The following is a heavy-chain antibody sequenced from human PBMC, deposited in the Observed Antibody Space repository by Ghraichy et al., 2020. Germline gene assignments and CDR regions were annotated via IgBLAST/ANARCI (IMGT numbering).Heavy chain of an antibody. CDR3: VRDQYFFGMDV. V-gene: IGHV4-59*01. CDR1: GGSLSDYY. Sequence: SQTLSLTCTVSGGSLSDYYWSWIRQPPGKGLEWIGYIYYNGNTKYNPSLQSRVTISLDTPTEQFSLKLSSVTAADTAVYYCVRDQYFFGMDVWGQGTTVTVSS. CDR2: IYYNGNT. J-gene: IGHJ6*02.